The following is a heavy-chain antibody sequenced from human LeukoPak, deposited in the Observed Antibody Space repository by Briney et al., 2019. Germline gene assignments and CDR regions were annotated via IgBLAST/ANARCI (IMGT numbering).Heavy chain of an antibody. J-gene: IGHJ6*03. CDR2: ISYSGST. CDR3: ARHVPGQWPYYYYYMDV. CDR1: GGSISSYY. D-gene: IGHD6-19*01. Sequence: SETLSLTCSVSGGSISSYYWSWIRQPPGKGLEWIGYISYSGSTNYNPSLKSRVTISVDTSKNQFSLKLSSVTAADTAVYYCARHVPGQWPYYYYYMDVWGKGTTVTVSS. V-gene: IGHV4-59*08.